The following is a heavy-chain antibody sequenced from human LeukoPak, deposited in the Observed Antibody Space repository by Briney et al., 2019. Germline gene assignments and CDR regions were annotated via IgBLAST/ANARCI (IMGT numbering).Heavy chain of an antibody. CDR2: INYSGST. CDR3: AREYSSFEY. J-gene: IGHJ4*02. Sequence: PSETLSLTCTVSGGSISGNYWHWIRQPPGMGLEWIGYINYSGSTDYNPSLKSRVTISVDTSKNQFSLNLRSVTAADTAVYYCAREYSSFEYWGQGILVTVSS. D-gene: IGHD3-22*01. CDR1: GGSISGNY. V-gene: IGHV4-59*01.